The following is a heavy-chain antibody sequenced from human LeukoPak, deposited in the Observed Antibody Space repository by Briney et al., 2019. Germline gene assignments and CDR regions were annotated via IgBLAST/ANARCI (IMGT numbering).Heavy chain of an antibody. CDR3: ARVRDGYNDAYDI. D-gene: IGHD5-24*01. J-gene: IGHJ3*02. CDR1: GFTFSSYA. V-gene: IGHV3-64*01. CDR2: ISNNGGST. Sequence: GGSLRLSCAASGFTFSSYAMHWVRQAPGKGLEYVAAISNNGGSTYYVNSVKGRFTISRDNSKNTLYLQMGGLRAEDTAVYYCARVRDGYNDAYDIWGQGTMVTVPS.